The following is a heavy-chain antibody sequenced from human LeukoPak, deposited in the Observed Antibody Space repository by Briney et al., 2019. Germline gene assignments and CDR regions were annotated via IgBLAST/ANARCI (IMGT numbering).Heavy chain of an antibody. J-gene: IGHJ6*03. Sequence: PGGSLRLSCAASGFTFSRFAMSWVRQAPGGGLEWVSGICGGGGSTYYAESVRGRFTLSRDNSKNTLYLQMNSLRAEDTAVYYCPKTFRSTSMDVWGKGTTVTVSS. CDR1: GFTFSRFA. CDR3: PKTFRSTSMDV. V-gene: IGHV3-23*01. D-gene: IGHD2-2*01. CDR2: ICGGGGST.